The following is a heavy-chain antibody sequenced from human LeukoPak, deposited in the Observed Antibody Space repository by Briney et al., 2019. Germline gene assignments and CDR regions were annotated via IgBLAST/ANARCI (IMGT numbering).Heavy chain of an antibody. Sequence: GGSLRLSFAASGFPFSSYEMNWVRQAPGKGLEWVSHINSSGSTIYYADSVKGRFTISRDNAKKSLFLQMNSLRAEDTAVYYCARELKQLVLKNDYYYGMDVWGQGTTVTVSS. CDR3: ARELKQLVLKNDYYYGMDV. CDR1: GFPFSSYE. D-gene: IGHD6-13*01. V-gene: IGHV3-48*03. J-gene: IGHJ6*02. CDR2: INSSGSTI.